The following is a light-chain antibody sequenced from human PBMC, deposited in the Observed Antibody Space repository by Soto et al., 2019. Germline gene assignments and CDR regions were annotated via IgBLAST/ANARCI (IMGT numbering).Light chain of an antibody. J-gene: IGKJ1*01. Sequence: AWKQSPASLSLTLLNYATLSCRASQSVSNNYLAWYQQKPGQAPRLLIYGASNRATGIPDRFSGSGSGTYFTPTISRLEPEDFAVYYCQQYGSSGTLGQGTKVDI. CDR1: QSVSNNY. V-gene: IGKV3-20*01. CDR2: GAS. CDR3: QQYGSSGT.